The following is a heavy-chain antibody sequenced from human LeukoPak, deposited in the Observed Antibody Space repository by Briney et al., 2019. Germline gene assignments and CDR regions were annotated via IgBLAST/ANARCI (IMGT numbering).Heavy chain of an antibody. V-gene: IGHV4-34*01. J-gene: IGHJ5*02. CDR2: INHSGST. D-gene: IGHD1-26*01. CDR1: GGSFSGYY. Sequence: KPSETLSLTCAVYGGSFSGYYWSWIRQPPGKGLEWIGEINHSGSTNYNPSLKSRVTISVDTSKNQFSLNLTSVTAADTAVYYCARRVYSGNTGWFDPWGQGTLVTVSS. CDR3: ARRVYSGNTGWFDP.